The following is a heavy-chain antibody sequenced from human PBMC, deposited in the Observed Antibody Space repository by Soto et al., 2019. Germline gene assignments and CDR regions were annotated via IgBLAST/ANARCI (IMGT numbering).Heavy chain of an antibody. CDR3: AKASYDILTGSSPDY. Sequence: QAGGSLRLSCAASGFTFNHYAMNWVRQAPGKGLEWVSLISGSADRTYYADAVKGRFTISRDNSKNTLFLLMSSLRAEDTALYYCAKASYDILTGSSPDYWGQGTLVTVSS. J-gene: IGHJ4*02. D-gene: IGHD3-9*01. V-gene: IGHV3-23*01. CDR1: GFTFNHYA. CDR2: ISGSADRT.